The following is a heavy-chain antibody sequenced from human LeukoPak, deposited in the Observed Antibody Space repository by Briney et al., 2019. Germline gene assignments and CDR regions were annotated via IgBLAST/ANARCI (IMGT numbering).Heavy chain of an antibody. CDR2: ISGSSSTI. D-gene: IGHD1-26*01. CDR3: ARDRIKSGSYYFDY. V-gene: IGHV3-48*01. J-gene: IGHJ4*02. Sequence: GGSLRLSCAASAFTFSDYSMNWVRQAPGKGLEWIADISGSSSTIYYADSVKGRFTISRDNAKNSMYLQMNSLRAEDTAVYYCARDRIKSGSYYFDYWDQGPGVTVSS. CDR1: AFTFSDYS.